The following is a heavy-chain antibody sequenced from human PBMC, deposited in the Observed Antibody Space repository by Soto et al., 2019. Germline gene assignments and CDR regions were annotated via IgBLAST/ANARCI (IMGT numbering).Heavy chain of an antibody. Sequence: ASVKVSCKASGYTFTGYYIHWVRQAPGQGLEWMGWINPNSGDTDYAQKFQGGVTMTRDTSISTAYMELSRLRSDHTAVYYCARVPLMYLYDSGDYYGPDVFETWGQGTMVTVSS. CDR1: GYTFTGYY. J-gene: IGHJ3*02. D-gene: IGHD3-22*01. CDR2: INPNSGDT. V-gene: IGHV1-2*02. CDR3: ARVPLMYLYDSGDYYGPDVFET.